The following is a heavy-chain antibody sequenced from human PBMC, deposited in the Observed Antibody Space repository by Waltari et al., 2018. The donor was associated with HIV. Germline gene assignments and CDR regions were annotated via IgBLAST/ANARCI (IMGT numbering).Heavy chain of an antibody. CDR3: AVLRESLQ. J-gene: IGHJ4*02. CDR2: IYPGDSDT. Sequence: EVQLEQSGAEVKKPGESLKISCKGSGYSFTSYWIAWVRQMPGNGLEWMGIIYPGDSDTKDSPSFQGQVTISADKSISTAYLQWSGLKASDTAMYYCAVLRESLQWGQGTLVTVSS. CDR1: GYSFTSYW. D-gene: IGHD3-10*01. V-gene: IGHV5-51*01.